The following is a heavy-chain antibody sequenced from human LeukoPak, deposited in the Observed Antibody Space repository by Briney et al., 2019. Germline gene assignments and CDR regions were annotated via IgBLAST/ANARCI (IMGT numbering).Heavy chain of an antibody. CDR1: GFTVSSNY. J-gene: IGHJ4*02. CDR3: VRDPDALDY. Sequence: GGSLRLSCAASGFTVSSNYMDWVRQAPGKGLEWVSYIRSSGSPTYYADSVKGRFTISRDNAKDSLYLQMNRLRDEDTAVYYCVRDPDALDYWGPGTLVTVSS. V-gene: IGHV3-48*02. CDR2: IRSSGSPT.